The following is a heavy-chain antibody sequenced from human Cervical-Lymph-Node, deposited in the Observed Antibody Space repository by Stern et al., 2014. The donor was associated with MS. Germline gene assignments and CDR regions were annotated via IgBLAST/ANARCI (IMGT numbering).Heavy chain of an antibody. CDR2: IYWDGNK. CDR1: GFSLTTSGVG. D-gene: IGHD6-13*01. J-gene: IGHJ4*02. Sequence: ESGPTLVKPTQTLTLKCIFSGFSLTTSGVGVGWIRQPPGKALEWLGFIYWDGNKRYSPSLKRRITIPKDTSKNQVVLTMTNMDPVDTATYYCTHTSARVPGIDYWGQGTLVTVSS. V-gene: IGHV2-5*02. CDR3: THTSARVPGIDY.